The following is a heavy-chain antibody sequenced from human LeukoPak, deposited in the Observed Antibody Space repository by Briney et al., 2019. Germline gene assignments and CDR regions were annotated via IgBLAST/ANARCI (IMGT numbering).Heavy chain of an antibody. V-gene: IGHV3-21*01. J-gene: IGHJ6*02. D-gene: IGHD5-12*01. CDR3: ARDMKWLRSGPYGMDV. CDR1: GFTFSSYA. Sequence: GGSLRLSCAASGFTFSSYAMSWVRQAPGKGLEWVSSISSSSSYIYYADSVKGRFTISRDNAKNSLYLQMNSLRAEDTAVYYCARDMKWLRSGPYGMDVWGQGTTVTVSS. CDR2: ISSSSSYI.